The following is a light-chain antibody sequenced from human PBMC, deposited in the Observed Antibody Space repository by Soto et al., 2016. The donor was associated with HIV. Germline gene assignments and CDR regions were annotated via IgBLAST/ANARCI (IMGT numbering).Light chain of an antibody. CDR2: DDS. CDR3: QVWDKNTDHRI. J-gene: IGLJ2*01. Sequence: SYVLTQPPSVSAAPGKTATIACVGDDIGHKAVHWYQQKPGQTPVLVVFDDSRRPSGIPERFSGSNSGNTATLIISRVEVGDEADFYCQVWDKNTDHRIFGGGTKLTVL. CDR1: DIGHKA. V-gene: IGLV3-21*03.